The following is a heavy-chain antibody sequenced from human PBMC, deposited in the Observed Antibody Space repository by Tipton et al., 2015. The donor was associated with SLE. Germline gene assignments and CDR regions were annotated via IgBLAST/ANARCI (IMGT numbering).Heavy chain of an antibody. CDR1: GFTFSSYS. V-gene: IGHV3-48*01. D-gene: IGHD3-3*01. CDR2: ISSSSSTI. CDR3: ARRHYDFWSGYYTSYYYGMDV. Sequence: SLRLSCAASGFTFSSYSMNWVRQAPGKGLEWVSYISSSSSTIYYADSVKGRFTISRDNAKNSLYLQMNSLRAEDTAVYYCARRHYDFWSGYYTSYYYGMDVWGRGTLVTVSS. J-gene: IGHJ6*02.